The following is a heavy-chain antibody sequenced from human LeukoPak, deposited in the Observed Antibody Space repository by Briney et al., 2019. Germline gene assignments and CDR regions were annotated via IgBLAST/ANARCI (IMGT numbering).Heavy chain of an antibody. Sequence: QPARTLRLSCAASGFTFSSYGMHWVCQAPPKGLELVAVISYDGSKKYYADSVKGRFNISSDNSKNALYLQMNGLRAEDTAVYYCAKVGGRWYRGYFDYWGQGTLVTVSS. V-gene: IGHV3-30*18. CDR2: ISYDGSKK. D-gene: IGHD6-13*01. J-gene: IGHJ4*02. CDR3: AKVGGRWYRGYFDY. CDR1: GFTFSSYG.